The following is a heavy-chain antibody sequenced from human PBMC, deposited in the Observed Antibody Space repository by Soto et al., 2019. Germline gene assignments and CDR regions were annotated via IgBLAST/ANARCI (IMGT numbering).Heavy chain of an antibody. D-gene: IGHD2-2*01. CDR1: GGSISSYY. V-gene: IGHV4-59*01. CDR3: ARAGVVVSVFDY. J-gene: IGHJ4*02. CDR2: IYYSGST. Sequence: SETLSLTCTVSGGSISSYYWSWIRQPPGKGLEWIGYIYYSGSTNYNPSLKSRVTISVDTSKNQFSLKLSSVTAADTAVYYCARAGVVVSVFDYWGQGTLVTVSS.